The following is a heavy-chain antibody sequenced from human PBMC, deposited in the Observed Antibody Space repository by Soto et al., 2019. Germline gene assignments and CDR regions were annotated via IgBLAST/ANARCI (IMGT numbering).Heavy chain of an antibody. CDR3: ARDQGPTYYYDSSGYSTDAFDI. CDR2: IYYSGST. V-gene: IGHV4-39*07. CDR1: GGSISSSSYY. D-gene: IGHD3-22*01. J-gene: IGHJ3*02. Sequence: SETLSLTCTVSGGSISSSSYYWGWIRQPPGKGLEWIGSIYYSGSTYYNPSLKSRVTISVDTSKNQFSLKLSSVTAADTAVYYCARDQGPTYYYDSSGYSTDAFDIWGQGTMVTVSS.